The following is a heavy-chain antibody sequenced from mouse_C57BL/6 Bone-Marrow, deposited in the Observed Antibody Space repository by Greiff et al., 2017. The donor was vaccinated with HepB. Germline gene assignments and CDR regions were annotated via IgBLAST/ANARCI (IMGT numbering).Heavy chain of an antibody. Sequence: QVQLQQSGPELVKPGASVKISCKASGYAFSSSWLNWVKQRPGKGLEWIGRIYPGDGDTNYNGKFKGKATLTADKSSSTAYMQLSSLTSEDSAVYYCARGWLLRGAMDYWGQGTSVTVSS. CDR3: ARGWLLRGAMDY. J-gene: IGHJ4*01. V-gene: IGHV1-82*01. D-gene: IGHD2-3*01. CDR2: IYPGDGDT. CDR1: GYAFSSSW.